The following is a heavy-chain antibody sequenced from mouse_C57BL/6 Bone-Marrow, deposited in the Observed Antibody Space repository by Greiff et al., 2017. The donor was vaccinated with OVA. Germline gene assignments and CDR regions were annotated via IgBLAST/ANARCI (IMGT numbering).Heavy chain of an antibody. Sequence: EVKVVESGGGLVQSGRSLRLSCATSGFTFSDFYMEWVRQAPGKGLEWIAASRNKANDYTTEYSASVKGRFIVSRDTSQSILYLQMNALRAEDTAIYYCARDTTVNAMDYWGQGTSVTVSS. CDR3: ARDTTVNAMDY. CDR1: GFTFSDFY. J-gene: IGHJ4*01. V-gene: IGHV7-1*01. CDR2: SRNKANDYTT. D-gene: IGHD1-1*01.